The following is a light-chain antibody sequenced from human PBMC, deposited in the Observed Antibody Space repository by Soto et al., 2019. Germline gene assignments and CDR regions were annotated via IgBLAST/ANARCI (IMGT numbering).Light chain of an antibody. Sequence: EIVLTQSPDTLSLSPGERATLSCRASQTLSVNFLAWYQVSPGQAPRLLIYAVSSRATGIQDRFSGSESGTDFTLTISRLDPEDFAVYYCQQGLTFGGGTQVEIK. CDR3: QQGLT. CDR1: QTLSVNF. V-gene: IGKV3-20*01. J-gene: IGKJ4*01. CDR2: AVS.